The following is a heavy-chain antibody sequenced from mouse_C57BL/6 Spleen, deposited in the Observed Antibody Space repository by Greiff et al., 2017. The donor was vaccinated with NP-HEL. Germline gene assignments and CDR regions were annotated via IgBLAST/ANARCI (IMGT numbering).Heavy chain of an antibody. CDR2: IYPGDGDT. J-gene: IGHJ4*01. D-gene: IGHD1-1*01. V-gene: IGHV1-82*01. CDR3: ARRRNYGSSYGGLMDY. CDR1: GYAFSSSW. Sequence: QVQLKESGPELVKPGASVKISCKASGYAFSSSWMNWVKQRPGKGLEWIGRIYPGDGDTNYNGKFKGKATLTADKSSSTAYMQLSSLTSEDSAVYFCARRRNYGSSYGGLMDYWGQGTSVTVSS.